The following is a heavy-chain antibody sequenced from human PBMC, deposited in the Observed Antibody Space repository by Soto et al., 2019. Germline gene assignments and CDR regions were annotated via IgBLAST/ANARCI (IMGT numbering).Heavy chain of an antibody. CDR2: IYYSGST. D-gene: IGHD3-22*01. CDR1: GGSISSGDYY. V-gene: IGHV4-30-4*01. J-gene: IGHJ4*02. Sequence: QVQLQESGPGLVKPSQTLSLTCTVSGGSISSGDYYWSWIRQPPGKGLEWIGYIYYSGSTYYNPSLKSQVTISVDTSKNQFSLKLSSVTAADTAVYYCARADSSGYYEGYYFDYWGQGTLVTVSS. CDR3: ARADSSGYYEGYYFDY.